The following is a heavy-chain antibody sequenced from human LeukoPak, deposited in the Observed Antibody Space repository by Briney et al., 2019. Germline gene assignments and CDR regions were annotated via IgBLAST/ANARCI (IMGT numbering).Heavy chain of an antibody. CDR1: GGIFSSYA. CDR2: IIPNLGIA. V-gene: IGHV1-69*04. CDR3: ARVPSYYDSSGSTVDY. D-gene: IGHD3-22*01. J-gene: IGHJ4*02. Sequence: SVKVSCKATGGIFSSYAISWVRQAPGQGLEWVGRIIPNLGIANYAQKFQGRVTISADKSTSTAYMELCSLRAEDTAVYYCARVPSYYDSSGSTVDYWGQGTLVTVSS.